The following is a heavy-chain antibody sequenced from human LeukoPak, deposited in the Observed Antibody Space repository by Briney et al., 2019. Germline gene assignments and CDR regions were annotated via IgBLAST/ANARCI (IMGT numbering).Heavy chain of an antibody. D-gene: IGHD3-22*01. CDR3: ARDNRRFDSTGYYDFHY. J-gene: IGHJ4*02. CDR1: GFIFSSYS. Sequence: GGSLRLSCAASGFIFSSYSMSWVRQVPGKGLEWVSSISSSGTYIFYADSVKGRFTISRDNAKNSLYLQMTSLRAEDTAVYYCARDNRRFDSTGYYDFHYWGQGNSVTVSS. V-gene: IGHV3-21*01. CDR2: ISSSGTYI.